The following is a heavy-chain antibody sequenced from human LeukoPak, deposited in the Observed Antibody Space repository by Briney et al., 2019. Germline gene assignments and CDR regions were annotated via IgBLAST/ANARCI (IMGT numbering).Heavy chain of an antibody. J-gene: IGHJ4*02. Sequence: GGSLRLSCAASGFTFSSYAMSWVRQAPGKGLEWVSAISGSGGSTYYADSVKGRFTISRDNSKNTLYLQMNSLRAEDTAVYYCARSDIVVVPAQPFDYWGQGTLVTVSS. CDR1: GFTFSSYA. CDR2: ISGSGGST. CDR3: ARSDIVVVPAQPFDY. D-gene: IGHD2-2*01. V-gene: IGHV3-23*01.